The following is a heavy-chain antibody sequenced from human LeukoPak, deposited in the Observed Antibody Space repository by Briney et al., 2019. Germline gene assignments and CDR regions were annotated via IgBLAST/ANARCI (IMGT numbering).Heavy chain of an antibody. D-gene: IGHD2-8*01. CDR1: GVTFSSYG. CDR3: ARANGYVDY. Sequence: QAGGSLRLSCAASGVTFSSYGMHGVRQAPGKGLEWVAVIWYDGSNKYYADSVKGRFTISRDNSKNTLYLQMNSLRAEDTAVYYCARANGYVDYCGQGTLVTVSS. V-gene: IGHV3-33*08. J-gene: IGHJ4*02. CDR2: IWYDGSNK.